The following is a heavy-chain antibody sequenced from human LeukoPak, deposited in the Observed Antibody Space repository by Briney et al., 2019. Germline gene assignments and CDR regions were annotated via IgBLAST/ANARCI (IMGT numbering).Heavy chain of an antibody. V-gene: IGHV4-39*01. J-gene: IGHJ4*02. CDR2: IFYTGTT. CDR3: ARRQSSSWKLFDY. CDR1: GGSIGSENYY. Sequence: SETLSLTCTVSGGSIGSENYYWGWIRQPPGKGLEFIAGIFYTGTTYYNPSLKSRVTISVDTSKNQFSLKLSSVTAADTAVYYCARRQSSSWKLFDYWGQGTPVTVSS. D-gene: IGHD6-13*01.